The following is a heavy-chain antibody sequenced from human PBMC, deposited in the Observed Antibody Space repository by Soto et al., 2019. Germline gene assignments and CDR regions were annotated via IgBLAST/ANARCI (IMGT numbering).Heavy chain of an antibody. CDR2: ISSSNKYI. Sequence: GGSLRLSCAASGFNFRNHGMNWVRQAPGKGLEWVSSISSSNKYIYYADSLKGRFTISRDNAKNSLFLQMNSLRVDDTAIYYCASRKVVVGKGFDPWGQGTLVTVSS. V-gene: IGHV3-21*01. CDR3: ASRKVVVGKGFDP. CDR1: GFNFRNHG. J-gene: IGHJ5*02. D-gene: IGHD3-22*01.